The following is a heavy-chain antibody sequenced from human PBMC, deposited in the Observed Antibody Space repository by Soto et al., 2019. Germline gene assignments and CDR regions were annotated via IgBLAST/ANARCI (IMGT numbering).Heavy chain of an antibody. CDR2: VYYTGNS. V-gene: IGHV4-39*05. J-gene: IGHJ4*02. D-gene: IGHD1-26*01. CDR3: ARFSGSYNDRYFDY. Sequence: EAPFLPSPFSCGSTTSNLFQGGLIPPPSGKGLEWIGIVYYTGNSFYNPSLKSRLTISVVTSNNQFSLKLKSVTAADTAVYYCARFSGSYNDRYFDYWGQGTLVTVSS. CDR1: CGSTTSNLFQ.